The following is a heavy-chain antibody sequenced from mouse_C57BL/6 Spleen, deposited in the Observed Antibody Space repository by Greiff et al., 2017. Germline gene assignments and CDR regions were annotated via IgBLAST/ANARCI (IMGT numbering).Heavy chain of an antibody. CDR2: FHPYNDDT. V-gene: IGHV1-47*01. D-gene: IGHD2-4*01. Sequence: VQLQQSGAELVKPGASVKMSCKASGYTFTTYPIEWMKQNHGKSLEWIGNFHPYNDDTKYNEKFKGKATLTVEKSSSTVYLALSRLTSDDSAVYYCATSIYYDYERYFDVWGTGTTVTVSS. CDR1: GYTFTTYP. CDR3: ATSIYYDYERYFDV. J-gene: IGHJ1*03.